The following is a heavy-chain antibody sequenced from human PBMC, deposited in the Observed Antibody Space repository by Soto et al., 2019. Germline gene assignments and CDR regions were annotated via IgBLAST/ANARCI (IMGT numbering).Heavy chain of an antibody. CDR2: TYYRSKWYN. Sequence: PSQTLSLTCVISGDSVSSNNVAWNWIRQSPSRGLEWLGRTYYRSKWYNNYAVSVKSRTTINADTSKNQFSLQLASVTLEDTAVYFSAGGINSVMVSWGQGIMVTV. CDR3: AGGINSVMVS. D-gene: IGHD5-18*01. J-gene: IGHJ3*01. V-gene: IGHV6-1*01. CDR1: GDSVSSNNVA.